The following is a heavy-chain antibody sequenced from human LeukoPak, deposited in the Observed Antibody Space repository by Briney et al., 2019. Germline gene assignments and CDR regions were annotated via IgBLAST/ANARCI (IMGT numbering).Heavy chain of an antibody. V-gene: IGHV1-69*04. J-gene: IGHJ6*02. CDR3: ARQARYSYGYEYRYGIDV. Sequence: SVKVSCKASGGTFSSYAISWVRLAPGQGLEWMGRIIPILGIANYAQKFQGRVTITADKSTSTAHMELSSLRSEDTAVYYCARQARYSYGYEYRYGIDVWGQGTTVTVSS. CDR2: IIPILGIA. CDR1: GGTFSSYA. D-gene: IGHD5-18*01.